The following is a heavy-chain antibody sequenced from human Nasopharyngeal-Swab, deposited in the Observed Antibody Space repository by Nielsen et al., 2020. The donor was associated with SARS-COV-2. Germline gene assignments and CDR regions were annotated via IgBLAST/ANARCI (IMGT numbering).Heavy chain of an antibody. D-gene: IGHD6-6*01. CDR2: IYSGGST. V-gene: IGHV3-53*04. CDR3: ARDLSLYSSSPSNGMAV. CDR1: GFTISSNY. J-gene: IGHJ6*02. Sequence: GESLKISCAASGFTISSNYMSWVRQAPGKGLEWVSVIYSGGSTFYADSVEGRFTISRHNSKNTLYLQMNSLRPEDTAIYYCARDLSLYSSSPSNGMAVWGQGPTVTVSS.